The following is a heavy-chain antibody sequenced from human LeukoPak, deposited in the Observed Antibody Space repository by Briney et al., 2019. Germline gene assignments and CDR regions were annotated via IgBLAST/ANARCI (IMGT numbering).Heavy chain of an antibody. CDR1: GFTFSSYA. V-gene: IGHV3-23*01. Sequence: PGGSLRLSCAASGFTFSSYAMSWVRQAPGKGLEWVSAISGSGGSTYYADSVKGRFTISRDNSKNTLYLQMNSLRAEDTAVYYCAKSFRGGYYHYYGMDVWGQGTTVTVSS. J-gene: IGHJ6*02. D-gene: IGHD3-10*01. CDR3: AKSFRGGYYHYYGMDV. CDR2: ISGSGGST.